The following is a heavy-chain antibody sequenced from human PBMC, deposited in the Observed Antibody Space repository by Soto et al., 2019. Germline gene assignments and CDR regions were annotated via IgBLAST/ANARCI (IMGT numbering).Heavy chain of an antibody. CDR3: AKVGGDYDSSGLDF. Sequence: GGSLRLSCAASGFTFSSYAMSWVRQAPGKGLEWVSAISGSGGSTYYADSVKGRFTISRDNSKNKLYLQMNSLRAEDTAVYFCAKVGGDYDSSGLDFWGQGTLVTVSS. D-gene: IGHD3-22*01. CDR2: ISGSGGST. CDR1: GFTFSSYA. V-gene: IGHV3-23*01. J-gene: IGHJ4*02.